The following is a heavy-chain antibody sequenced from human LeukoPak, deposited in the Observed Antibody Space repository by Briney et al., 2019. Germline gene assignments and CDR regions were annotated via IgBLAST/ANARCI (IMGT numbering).Heavy chain of an antibody. CDR3: ARDRWIEYSSSSGWFDP. D-gene: IGHD6-6*01. V-gene: IGHV3-21*01. Sequence: GGSLRLSCAASEFTFSSYSMNWVRQAPGKGLEWVSSISSSSSYIYYADSVKGRFTISRDNAKNSLYLQMNSLRAEDTAVYYCARDRWIEYSSSSGWFDPWGQGTLVTVSS. CDR1: EFTFSSYS. CDR2: ISSSSSYI. J-gene: IGHJ5*02.